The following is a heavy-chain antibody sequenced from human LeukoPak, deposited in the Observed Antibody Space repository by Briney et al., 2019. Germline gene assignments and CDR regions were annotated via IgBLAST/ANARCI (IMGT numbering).Heavy chain of an antibody. Sequence: GGSLRLSCTASGFTLSGHDMHWVCQTTGDGLEWVAAVSAGHHAFYAGSVKGRFTVSREDAKNSLYLQMNSLRAGDTAVYYCVREARGYHYTYFDYWGQGSLVTVSS. CDR1: GFTLSGHD. J-gene: IGHJ4*02. V-gene: IGHV3-13*01. CDR2: VSAGHHA. CDR3: VREARGYHYTYFDY. D-gene: IGHD5-18*01.